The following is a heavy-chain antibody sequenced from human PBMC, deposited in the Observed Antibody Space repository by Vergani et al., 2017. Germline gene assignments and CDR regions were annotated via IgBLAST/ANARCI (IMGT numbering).Heavy chain of an antibody. D-gene: IGHD3-3*01. Sequence: QVQLQESGPGLVKPSETLSLTCTVSGGSISSYYWSWIRQPPGKGLEWIGYIYYSGSTNYNPSLKSRVTISVDTSKNQFSLKLSSVTAADTAVYYCARDPGSYDLWSGPHNWFDPWGQGTLVTVSS. CDR1: GGSISSYY. V-gene: IGHV4-59*01. J-gene: IGHJ5*02. CDR2: IYYSGST. CDR3: ARDPGSYDLWSGPHNWFDP.